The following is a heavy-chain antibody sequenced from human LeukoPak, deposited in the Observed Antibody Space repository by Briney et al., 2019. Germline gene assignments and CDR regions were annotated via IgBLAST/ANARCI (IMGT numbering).Heavy chain of an antibody. Sequence: PSETLSLTCTVSGASISSSSYYWGWIRQPPGKGLEWIGSIYYSGSTYYNPSLKSRVTISVDTSKNQFSLKLSSVTAADTAVYYCARREDCSSTSCYDYWGQGTLVTVSS. D-gene: IGHD2-2*01. CDR3: ARREDCSSTSCYDY. V-gene: IGHV4-39*01. CDR1: GASISSSSYY. CDR2: IYYSGST. J-gene: IGHJ4*02.